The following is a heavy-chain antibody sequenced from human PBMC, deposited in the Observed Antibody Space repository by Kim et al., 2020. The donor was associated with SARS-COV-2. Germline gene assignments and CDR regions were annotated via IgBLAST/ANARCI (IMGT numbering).Heavy chain of an antibody. D-gene: IGHD3-22*01. CDR3: AKSPLDYYDSSGYYGAGAFDI. Sequence: GGSLRLSCAASGFTFDDYAMHWVRQAPGKGLEWVSGISWNSGSIGYADSVKGRFTISRDNAKNSLYLQMNSLRAEDTALYYCAKSPLDYYDSSGYYGAGAFDIWGQGTMVTVSS. J-gene: IGHJ3*02. V-gene: IGHV3-9*01. CDR2: ISWNSGSI. CDR1: GFTFDDYA.